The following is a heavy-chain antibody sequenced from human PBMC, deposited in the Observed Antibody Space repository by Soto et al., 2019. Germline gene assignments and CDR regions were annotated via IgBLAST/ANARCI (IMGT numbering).Heavy chain of an antibody. CDR3: ARYNYGPLYY. V-gene: IGHV1-2*02. D-gene: IGHD3-10*01. J-gene: IGHJ4*02. Sequence: VASVKVSCKPSGYPFTDLYIHWVRQAPGLGLEWMGWIDPRSGAARKTQRFQGRFTMTRDTSTNTVYMELSRLRSDDTAVYFCARYNYGPLYYWGQGTLVTVS. CDR2: IDPRSGAA. CDR1: GYPFTDLY.